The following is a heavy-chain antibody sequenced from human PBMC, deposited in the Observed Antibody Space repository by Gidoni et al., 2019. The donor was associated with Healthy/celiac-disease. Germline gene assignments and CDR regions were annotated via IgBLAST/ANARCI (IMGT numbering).Heavy chain of an antibody. V-gene: IGHV4-61*02. J-gene: IGHJ6*02. Sequence: VQLQESGPGLVKPSQTLSLTCTVSGGSISSGSYYWSWIRQPAGKGLEWIGRIYTSGSTNYNPSLKSRVTISVDTSKNQFSLKLSSVTAADTAVYYCARCYDFWSGYYGGGMDVWGQGTTVTVSS. CDR2: IYTSGST. CDR1: GGSISSGSYY. CDR3: ARCYDFWSGYYGGGMDV. D-gene: IGHD3-3*01.